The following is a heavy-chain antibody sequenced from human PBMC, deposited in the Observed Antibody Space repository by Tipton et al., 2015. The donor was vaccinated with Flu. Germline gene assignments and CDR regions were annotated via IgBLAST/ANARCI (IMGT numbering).Heavy chain of an antibody. Sequence: GSLRLSCIPSGFSVSSYEMNWVRQAPGKGLEWVSKIDIHSRSIDYADSVRGRFTISRDSAKRSVYLQMNSLRVEDTAVYYCARDPFLGTGDAFDVWGRGTMVTVSS. D-gene: IGHD2/OR15-2a*01. V-gene: IGHV3-48*03. CDR3: ARDPFLGTGDAFDV. J-gene: IGHJ3*01. CDR1: GFSVSSYE. CDR2: IDIHSRSI.